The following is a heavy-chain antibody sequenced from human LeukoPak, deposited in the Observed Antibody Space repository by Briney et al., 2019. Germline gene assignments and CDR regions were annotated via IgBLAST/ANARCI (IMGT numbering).Heavy chain of an antibody. Sequence: PGGSLRLSCTYSGFPSRFLGMSWVRQAPGKGLEWVSGTSASGGSEYYADSVRGRFAIPRDTSKNVLLLQMNNLRAEDTALYYCAKALTDHQDLDAFDFWGQGTVVTVSS. CDR1: GFPSRFLG. V-gene: IGHV3-23*01. CDR3: AKALTDHQDLDAFDF. J-gene: IGHJ3*01. CDR2: TSASGGSE. D-gene: IGHD3-16*01.